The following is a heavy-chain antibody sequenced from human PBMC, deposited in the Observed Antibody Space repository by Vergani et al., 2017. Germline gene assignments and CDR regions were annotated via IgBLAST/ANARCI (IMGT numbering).Heavy chain of an antibody. Sequence: QMQLVQSGAEVKQTGSSVKVSCKASGYTFTYRYLHWVRQAPGQALEWMGWITPFNGNTNYAQKFQDRVTITRDRSMSTAYMELSSLRSEDTAMYYCASGSGSYVRFDYWGQGTLVTVSS. V-gene: IGHV1-45*02. CDR1: GYTFTYRY. J-gene: IGHJ4*02. CDR3: ASGSGSYVRFDY. CDR2: ITPFNGNT. D-gene: IGHD3-10*01.